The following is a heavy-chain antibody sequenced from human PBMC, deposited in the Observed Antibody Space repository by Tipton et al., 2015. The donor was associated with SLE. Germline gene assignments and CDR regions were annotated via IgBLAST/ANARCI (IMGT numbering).Heavy chain of an antibody. CDR3: ARGVVQRVPFDY. D-gene: IGHD3-10*01. Sequence: TLSLTCTVSGGSISSTSYYWTWIRQPAGKGLEWIGDIYTSGSTNYNPSLKSRVTISIDTSKNQFSLKLSSVTAADTAVYYCARGVVQRVPFDYWGQGTLVTVSS. J-gene: IGHJ4*02. CDR1: GGSISSTSYY. V-gene: IGHV4-61*09. CDR2: IYTSGST.